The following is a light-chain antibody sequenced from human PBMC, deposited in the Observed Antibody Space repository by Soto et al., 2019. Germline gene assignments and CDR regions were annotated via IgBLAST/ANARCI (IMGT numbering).Light chain of an antibody. CDR2: AAS. Sequence: DIQMTQSPSSLSASVGDRVTITCRASQSISSYLNWYQQKPGKAPKLLLYAASSLQSGVPSRFSGSGSGTDFTVTISSLQPEDFATYYCQQSYSTLTFGGGTKVDIK. J-gene: IGKJ4*01. CDR3: QQSYSTLT. V-gene: IGKV1-39*01. CDR1: QSISSY.